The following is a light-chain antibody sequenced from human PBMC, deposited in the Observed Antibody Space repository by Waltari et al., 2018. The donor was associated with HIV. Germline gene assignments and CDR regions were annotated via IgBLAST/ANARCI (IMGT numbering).Light chain of an antibody. J-gene: IGLJ3*02. CDR3: AAWDESLNAWV. CDR1: RSNIGRND. Sequence: QSVLPQPPSASGTPGQRVTLSCSGSRSNIGRNDVHWYQQVPGTAPKFLMYSNNKRPSGVPDRFSGSKSGTSASLAISGLQSDDEADYYCAAWDESLNAWVFGGGTRLTVL. CDR2: SNN. V-gene: IGLV1-44*01.